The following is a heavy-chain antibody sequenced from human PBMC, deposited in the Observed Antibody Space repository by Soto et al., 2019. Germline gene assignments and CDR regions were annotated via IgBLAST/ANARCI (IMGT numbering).Heavy chain of an antibody. J-gene: IGHJ6*02. V-gene: IGHV3-30-3*01. D-gene: IGHD3-10*01. Sequence: PGGSLRLSCAASGFTFSSYAMHWVRQVPGKGLEWVAVISYDGSNKYYADSVKGRFTISRDNSKNTLYLQMNSLRAEDTAVYYCARVGWFGDPPPRYYYYGMDVWGQGTTVTVSS. CDR2: ISYDGSNK. CDR3: ARVGWFGDPPPRYYYYGMDV. CDR1: GFTFSSYA.